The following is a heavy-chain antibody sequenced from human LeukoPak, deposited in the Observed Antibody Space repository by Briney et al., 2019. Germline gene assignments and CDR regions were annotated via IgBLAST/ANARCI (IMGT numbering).Heavy chain of an antibody. CDR3: ARDPRWHGYNYYFDY. D-gene: IGHD5-24*01. CDR2: INSDGSST. V-gene: IGHV3-74*01. CDR1: GFTFSSYW. Sequence: GGSLRLSCAASGFTFSSYWMHWVRQAPGKGLVWVSRINSDGSSTSYADSVKGRFTISRDNAKNTLYLQMNSLRAEDTAVYYCARDPRWHGYNYYFDYWSQGTLVTVSS. J-gene: IGHJ4*02.